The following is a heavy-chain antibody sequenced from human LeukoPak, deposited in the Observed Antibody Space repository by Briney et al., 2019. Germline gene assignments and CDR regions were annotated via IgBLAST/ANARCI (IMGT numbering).Heavy chain of an antibody. V-gene: IGHV1-69*05. CDR2: IIPIFGTA. Sequence: ASVKVSCKASGGTFSSYAISWVRQAPGQGLEWMGGIIPIFGTANYAQKFQGRVTITTDESTSTAYMELSSLRSEDTAVYYCARDKYCGGDCYPYYYYYMDVWGKGTTVTVSS. CDR1: GGTFSSYA. CDR3: ARDKYCGGDCYPYYYYYMDV. D-gene: IGHD2-21*02. J-gene: IGHJ6*03.